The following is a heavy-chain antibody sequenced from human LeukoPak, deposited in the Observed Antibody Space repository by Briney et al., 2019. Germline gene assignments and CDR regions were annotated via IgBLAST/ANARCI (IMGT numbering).Heavy chain of an antibody. D-gene: IGHD2-2*01. V-gene: IGHV1-46*03. J-gene: IGHJ4*02. CDR2: VSSSGANT. CDR3: ARDQRYATDY. Sequence: ASVKISCKASGYMFTSYNMQWVRQAPGQGLEWMGMVSSSGANTKYAQKFRGRVTMTSDTSTSTVYMELSSLISDDTAVYYCARDQRYATDYWGQGTLVTAYS. CDR1: GYMFTSYN.